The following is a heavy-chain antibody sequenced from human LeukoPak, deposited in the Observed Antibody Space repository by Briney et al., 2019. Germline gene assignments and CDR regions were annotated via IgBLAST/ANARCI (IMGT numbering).Heavy chain of an antibody. J-gene: IGHJ4*02. Sequence: ASVKVSCKASGGTFSSYAMSWVRQAPGKGLEWVSAISGSGGSTYYADSVKGRFTISRDNSKNTLYLQMNSLRAEDTAVYYCAKDLYGEFDYWGQGTLVTVSS. CDR2: ISGSGGST. D-gene: IGHD2-2*02. V-gene: IGHV3-23*01. CDR1: GGTFSSYA. CDR3: AKDLYGEFDY.